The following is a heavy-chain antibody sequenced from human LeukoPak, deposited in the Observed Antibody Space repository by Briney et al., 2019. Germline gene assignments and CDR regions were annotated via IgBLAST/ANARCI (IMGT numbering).Heavy chain of an antibody. CDR1: GVSVSGGSYY. CDR2: SHHSGST. D-gene: IGHD3-10*01. CDR3: ARDMYGSGSFLPESP. Sequence: SETLSLTCTVSGVSVSGGSYYWTWIRQTPGKGLEWIGYSHHSGSTMYNPSLKSRVTMSVDKSKNQFSLKLTSVTAADTAVYYCARDMYGSGSFLPESPWGQGTLVTVSS. J-gene: IGHJ5*02. V-gene: IGHV4-61*01.